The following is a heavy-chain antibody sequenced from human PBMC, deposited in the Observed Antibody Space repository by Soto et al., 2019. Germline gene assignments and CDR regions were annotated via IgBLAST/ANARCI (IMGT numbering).Heavy chain of an antibody. CDR3: ASTDFDWLYYYGMDV. D-gene: IGHD3-9*01. CDR2: INPNSGGT. CDR1: GYTFTGYY. V-gene: IGHV1-2*02. J-gene: IGHJ6*02. Sequence: QVQLVQSGAEVKKPGASVKVSCKASGYTFTGYYMHWVRQAPGQGLEWMGWINPNSGGTNYTQKFQGRVTMTRDTSISTAYMELSRLRSDDTAVYYCASTDFDWLYYYGMDVWGQGTTVTVSS.